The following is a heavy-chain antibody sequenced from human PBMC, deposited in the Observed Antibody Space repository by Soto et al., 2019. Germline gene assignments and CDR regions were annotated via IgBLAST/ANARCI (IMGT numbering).Heavy chain of an antibody. Sequence: EVQLVESGGGLVQPGGSLRLSCAASGFTFSSYWMSWVRQAPGKGLEWVANIKHDGTGKYYVDSVKGRFTISRDNAKNSLYLQMNSLRAEDTAVYYCARDRSFIAATGTSDYWGQGTLVTVSS. J-gene: IGHJ4*02. CDR1: GFTFSSYW. V-gene: IGHV3-7*05. CDR3: ARDRSFIAATGTSDY. CDR2: IKHDGTGK. D-gene: IGHD6-13*01.